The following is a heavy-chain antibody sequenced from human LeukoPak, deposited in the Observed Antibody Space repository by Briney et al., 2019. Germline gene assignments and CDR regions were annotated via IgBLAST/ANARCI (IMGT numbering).Heavy chain of an antibody. J-gene: IGHJ4*02. CDR1: GFTFDDYG. D-gene: IGHD3-22*01. CDR2: INWNGGST. V-gene: IGHV3-20*04. CDR3: ARGDYYDSSGYPGDY. Sequence: PGGSLRLSCAASGFTFDDYGMSRVRQAPGKGLEWVSGINWNGGSTGYADSVKGRFTISRDNAKNSLYLQMNSLRAEDTALYYCARGDYYDSSGYPGDYWGQGTLVTVSS.